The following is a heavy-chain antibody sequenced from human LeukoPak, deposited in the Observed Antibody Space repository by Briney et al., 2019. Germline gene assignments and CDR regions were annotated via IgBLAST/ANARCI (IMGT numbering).Heavy chain of an antibody. V-gene: IGHV4-30-4*08. CDR3: ARDPSTYYDSSGYSGH. Sequence: SQTLSLTCTVSGGSISSGDYYWSWIRQPPGKGLEWIVYIYYSGSTYYNPSLKSRVTISVDTSKNQFSLKLSSVTAADTAVYYCARDPSTYYDSSGYSGHWGQGTLVTVSS. CDR2: IYYSGST. J-gene: IGHJ4*02. CDR1: GGSISSGDYY. D-gene: IGHD3-22*01.